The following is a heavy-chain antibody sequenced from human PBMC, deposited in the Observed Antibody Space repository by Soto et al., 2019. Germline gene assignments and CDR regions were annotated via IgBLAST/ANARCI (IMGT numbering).Heavy chain of an antibody. D-gene: IGHD5-18*01. J-gene: IGHJ6*02. CDR3: ARSSKVQLMDV. CDR2: INPSGGST. Sequence: ASVKVSCKASGYTFTSYYMHWVRQAPGQGLEWMGMINPSGGSTSYAQKFQGRVTMTRDTSTSTVYMELSSLRSEDTAVYYCARSSKVQLMDVWGQGTTVTVSS. CDR1: GYTFTSYY. V-gene: IGHV1-46*01.